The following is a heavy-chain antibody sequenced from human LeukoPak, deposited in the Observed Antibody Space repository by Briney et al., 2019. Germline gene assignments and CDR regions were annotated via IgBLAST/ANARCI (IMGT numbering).Heavy chain of an antibody. CDR2: IFYSGST. Sequence: SETLSLTCTVSGGSISTSNYYWGWIRQPPGKGLEWIGNIFYSGSTYYSPSLKSRVTISVDTSKNQFSLKLSSVTAADTAVYYCARASDCSGGSCPVDYWGQGTLVTVSS. D-gene: IGHD2-15*01. CDR1: GGSISTSNYY. J-gene: IGHJ4*02. V-gene: IGHV4-39*07. CDR3: ARASDCSGGSCPVDY.